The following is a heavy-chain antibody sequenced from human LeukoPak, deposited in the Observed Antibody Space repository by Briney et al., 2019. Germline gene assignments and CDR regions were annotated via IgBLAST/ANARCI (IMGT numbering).Heavy chain of an antibody. CDR2: IYYSGST. CDR1: GGSISSSSYY. CDR3: ARLRYYYDSSGNLVDY. J-gene: IGHJ4*02. V-gene: IGHV4-39*01. D-gene: IGHD3-22*01. Sequence: PSETLSLTCTVSGGSISSSSYYWGWIRQPPGKGLEWIGSIYYSGSTYYNPSLKSRVTISVDTSKNQFSLKLSSVTAADTAVYYCARLRYYYDSSGNLVDYWGQGTLVTVSS.